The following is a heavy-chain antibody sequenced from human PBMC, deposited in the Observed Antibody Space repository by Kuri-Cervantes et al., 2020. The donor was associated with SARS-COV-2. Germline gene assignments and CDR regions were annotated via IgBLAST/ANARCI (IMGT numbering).Heavy chain of an antibody. CDR3: ARRLTSTITIFGVVTRQGFDY. D-gene: IGHD3-3*01. J-gene: IGHJ4*01. CDR2: IYYSGST. V-gene: IGHV4-39*01. Sequence: GSLRLSCTVSGGSISSSSYYWGWIRQPPGKGLEWIGSIYYSGSTYYNPSLKSRVTISVDTSKNQFSLKPSSVTAADTAVYYCARRLTSTITIFGVVTRQGFDYWGHGTLVTVSS. CDR1: GGSISSSSYY.